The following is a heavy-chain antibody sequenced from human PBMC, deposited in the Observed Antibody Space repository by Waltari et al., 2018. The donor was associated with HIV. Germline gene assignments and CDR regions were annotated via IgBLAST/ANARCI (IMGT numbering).Heavy chain of an antibody. CDR1: GYTYTSYD. CDR3: AGKGGIGSGWYAFAH. CDR2: GNPKSGNA. V-gene: IGHV1-8*01. Sequence: QVQLVQSGAEVKKPGASVKVSCKDSGYTYTSYDINWVRQAYGQGPEWMGWGNPKSGNAGYAQEFHDRGTMSKKTSISTAYVCLTGLKSVGTAVGYGAGKGGIGSGWYAFAHWGDGTLVAVSA. D-gene: IGHD6-19*01. J-gene: IGHJ4*01.